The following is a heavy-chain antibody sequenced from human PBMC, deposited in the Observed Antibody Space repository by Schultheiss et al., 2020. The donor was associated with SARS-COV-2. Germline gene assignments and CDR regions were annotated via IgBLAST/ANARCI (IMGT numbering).Heavy chain of an antibody. CDR3: AREETTGRIYY. CDR1: GGSISSYY. V-gene: IGHV4-59*08. Sequence: SETLSLTCIVSGGSISSYYWSWIRQPPGKGLEWIGSIYYNGSAYYNPSLKSRVTISVDTSKNQFSLKLSSVTAADTAVYYCAREETTGRIYYWGQGTLVTVSS. CDR2: IYYNGSA. D-gene: IGHD2-15*01. J-gene: IGHJ4*02.